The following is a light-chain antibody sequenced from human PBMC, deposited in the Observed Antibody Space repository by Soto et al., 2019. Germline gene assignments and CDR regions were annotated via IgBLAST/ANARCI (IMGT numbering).Light chain of an antibody. Sequence: QSALTQPASVSGSPGQSITISCTGTSSNVGSYKLVSWYQQHPGKAPKLMIIEVNKRPSGVSKRFSGSKSGNTASLTISGLKVEDEADYYCCSSGGSPTYVFGTGTKVTVL. CDR1: SSNVGSYKL. J-gene: IGLJ1*01. V-gene: IGLV2-23*02. CDR2: EVN. CDR3: CSSGGSPTYV.